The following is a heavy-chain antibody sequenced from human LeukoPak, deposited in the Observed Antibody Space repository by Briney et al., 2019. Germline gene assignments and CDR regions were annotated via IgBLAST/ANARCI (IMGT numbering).Heavy chain of an antibody. J-gene: IGHJ6*03. Sequence: SETLSLTYTVSGGSISSGSYYWGWIRQPPGKGLEWIGSIYYSGSTYYNPSLKSRVTISVDTSKNQFSLKLSSVTAADTAVYYCARGYDSSGYYRPYYYYMDVWGKGTTVTVSS. CDR2: IYYSGST. CDR3: ARGYDSSGYYRPYYYYMDV. V-gene: IGHV4-39*01. D-gene: IGHD3-22*01. CDR1: GGSISSGSYY.